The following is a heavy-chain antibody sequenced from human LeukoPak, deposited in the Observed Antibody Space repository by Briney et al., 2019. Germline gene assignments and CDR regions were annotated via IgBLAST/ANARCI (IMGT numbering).Heavy chain of an antibody. Sequence: GGSLRLSCVASSFTFSSNGMHWVRQAPGKGLEWVTFIQYDGSKKYYADSVKGRFTISRDNSKNTLYLQMNSLRAEDTAVYYCARESSTSTMVRGVIITPPGYYYYMDVWGKGTTVTISS. CDR1: SFTFSSNG. J-gene: IGHJ6*03. CDR2: IQYDGSKK. D-gene: IGHD3-10*01. CDR3: ARESSTSTMVRGVIITPPGYYYYMDV. V-gene: IGHV3-30*02.